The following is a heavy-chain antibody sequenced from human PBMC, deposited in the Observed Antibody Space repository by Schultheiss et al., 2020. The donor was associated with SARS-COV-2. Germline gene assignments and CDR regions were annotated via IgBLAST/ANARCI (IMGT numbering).Heavy chain of an antibody. D-gene: IGHD3-22*01. V-gene: IGHV4-34*01. CDR1: GGSISSYY. CDR2: INHSGST. CDR3: ARADDSSRYSYYFDY. J-gene: IGHJ4*02. Sequence: SETLSLTCTVSGGSISSYYWSWIRQPPGKGLEWIGEINHSGSTNYNPSLKSRVTISVDTSKNQFSLKLSSVTAADTAVYYCARADDSSRYSYYFDYWGQGTLVTVSS.